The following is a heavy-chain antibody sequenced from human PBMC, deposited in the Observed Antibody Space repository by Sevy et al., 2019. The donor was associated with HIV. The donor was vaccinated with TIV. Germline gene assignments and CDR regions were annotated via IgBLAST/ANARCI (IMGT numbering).Heavy chain of an antibody. D-gene: IGHD2-8*02. CDR1: RFSFNGYG. V-gene: IGHV3-30*02. Sequence: GGSLRLSCAASRFSFNGYGMHWVRQAPGKGLEWVAFIRYDGSNKYYADSRKGGLTISRDDSKNTLYLQMNSLRAEDTALYYCARGTPAFCTGGVCFNWFDPWGQGTLVTVSS. CDR3: ARGTPAFCTGGVCFNWFDP. J-gene: IGHJ5*02. CDR2: IRYDGSNK.